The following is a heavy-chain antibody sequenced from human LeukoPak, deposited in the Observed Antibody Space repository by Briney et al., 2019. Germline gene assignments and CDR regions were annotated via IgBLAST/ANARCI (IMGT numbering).Heavy chain of an antibody. CDR1: GFTFDDYA. CDR3: AEAGGGYTSSSIDY. J-gene: IGHJ4*02. V-gene: IGHV3-9*03. CDR2: ISWNSGSI. D-gene: IGHD6-6*01. Sequence: PGRSLRLSCAASGFTFDDYAMQWVRQAPGKGLEWVSGISWNSGSIDYADSVKGRFTISRDNAKNSLYLQMNSLRAEDMALYYCAEAGGGYTSSSIDYWGQGTLVTVSS.